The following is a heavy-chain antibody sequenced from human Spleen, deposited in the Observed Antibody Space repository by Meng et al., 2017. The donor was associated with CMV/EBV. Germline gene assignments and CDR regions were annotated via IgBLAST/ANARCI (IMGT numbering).Heavy chain of an antibody. J-gene: IGHJ6*02. D-gene: IGHD1-1*01. CDR1: GFTFSSYW. Sequence: GGSLRLSCAASGFTFSSYWMHWVSQAPGKGLVWVSRINSDGSSTNYADSVKGRFTISRDNLRYTLSLQMNSLRVDDTAVYYCAKDFSVDPQLGYGMDVWGQGTTVTVSS. CDR2: INSDGSST. V-gene: IGHV3-74*01. CDR3: AKDFSVDPQLGYGMDV.